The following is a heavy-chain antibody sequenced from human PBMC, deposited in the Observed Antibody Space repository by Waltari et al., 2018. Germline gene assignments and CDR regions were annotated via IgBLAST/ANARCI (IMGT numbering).Heavy chain of an antibody. D-gene: IGHD1-26*01. Sequence: QVQLQESGPGLVKPSETLSLTCTVSGGSISSYYWSWIRQPPGKGLEWIGYIYYSGSTNYNPSLKSRFTISVDTSKNQFSLKLSSVTAADTAVYYCARRSGSYSSGYFDYWGQGTLVTVSS. CDR2: IYYSGST. CDR1: GGSISSYY. CDR3: ARRSGSYSSGYFDY. J-gene: IGHJ4*02. V-gene: IGHV4-59*01.